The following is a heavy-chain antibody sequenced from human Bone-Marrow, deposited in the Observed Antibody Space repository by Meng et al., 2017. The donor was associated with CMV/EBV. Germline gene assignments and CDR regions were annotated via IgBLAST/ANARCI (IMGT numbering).Heavy chain of an antibody. CDR3: ARDRGFPISRYGMDV. J-gene: IGHJ6*02. V-gene: IGHV3-30*04. D-gene: IGHD3-3*01. CDR1: GFTFSSYA. Sequence: GESLKISCAASGFTFSSYAMHWVRQAPGKGLEWVAVISYDGSNKYYADSVKGRFTISRDNSKNTLYLQMNSLRAEDTAVYYCARDRGFPISRYGMDVWGQGTTVTVSS. CDR2: ISYDGSNK.